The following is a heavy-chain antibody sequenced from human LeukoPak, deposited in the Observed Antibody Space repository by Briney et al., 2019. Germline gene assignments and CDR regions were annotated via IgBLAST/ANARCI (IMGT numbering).Heavy chain of an antibody. CDR1: GGSVSSGDYY. CDR2: IYNSGST. V-gene: IGHV4-30-4*01. J-gene: IGHJ4*02. Sequence: SETLSLTCTVSGGSVSSGDYYWSWVRQPPGKGLEWMGFIYNSGSTYYNPSLKSRVTISVETSKNQFSLNLSSVTAADTAVYYCAGARDSYGRPYFFHYWGQGTLVTVSS. D-gene: IGHD5-18*01. CDR3: AGARDSYGRPYFFHY.